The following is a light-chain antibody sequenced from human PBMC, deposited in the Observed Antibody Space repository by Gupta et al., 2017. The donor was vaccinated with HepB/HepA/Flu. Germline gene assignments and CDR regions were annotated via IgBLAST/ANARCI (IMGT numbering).Light chain of an antibody. CDR1: QSVGSY. CDR2: DAS. Sequence: IVLTQYPATLSLSPGQRATLSCRASQSVGSYLAWYQQKPGQVPRLLIYDASNRSTGIPPRFSASGSGTDFTLTISSLEPEDFAVYYCQQRSNWPPGVTFGPGTRVDIK. V-gene: IGKV3-11*01. CDR3: QQRSNWPPGVT. J-gene: IGKJ3*01.